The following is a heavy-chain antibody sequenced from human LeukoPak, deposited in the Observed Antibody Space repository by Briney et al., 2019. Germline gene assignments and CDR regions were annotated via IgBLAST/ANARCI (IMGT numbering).Heavy chain of an antibody. D-gene: IGHD3-10*01. CDR3: ARDHGGDYYYYMDV. Sequence: ASVKVSCKASGYTFTSYGISWVRQAPGQGLEWMGWISAYNGNTNYAQKLQGRVTMTRDTSISTAYMELSRLRSDDTAVYYCARDHGGDYYYYMDVWGKGTTVTISS. CDR1: GYTFTSYG. CDR2: ISAYNGNT. J-gene: IGHJ6*03. V-gene: IGHV1-18*01.